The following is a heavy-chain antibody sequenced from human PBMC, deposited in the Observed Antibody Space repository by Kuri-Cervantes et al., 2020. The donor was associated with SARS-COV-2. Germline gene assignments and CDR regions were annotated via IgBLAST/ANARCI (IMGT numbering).Heavy chain of an antibody. CDR2: ISVSGGDT. Sequence: GGSLRLSCAASGFTFSSYAMAWVRQAPGKGLEWVSDISVSGGDTHYADSERGRFTISRDNSKNTLYLQVNSLRAEDTAVYFCAKVNGILGSAWHGRAHFDYWGQGTLVTVSS. CDR1: GFTFSSYA. CDR3: AKVNGILGSAWHGRAHFDY. J-gene: IGHJ4*02. D-gene: IGHD6-19*01. V-gene: IGHV3-23*01.